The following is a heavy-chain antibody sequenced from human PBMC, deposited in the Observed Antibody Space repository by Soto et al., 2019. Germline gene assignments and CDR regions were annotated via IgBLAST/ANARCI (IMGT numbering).Heavy chain of an antibody. J-gene: IGHJ4*02. CDR1: GYTFAGYY. CDR3: GRVGQVLRYLDRSRLMYYFDS. CDR2: VNPNGGGT. V-gene: IGHV1-2*02. Sequence: ASVEVSCKASGYTFAGYYMHWVRQAPGQGPERMGWVNPNGGGTNYAEKFQDGVTLTRDTSISTAYMEMTSLRYDETAVDYCGRVGQVLRYLDRSRLMYYFDSWGEGTLVTV. D-gene: IGHD3-9*01.